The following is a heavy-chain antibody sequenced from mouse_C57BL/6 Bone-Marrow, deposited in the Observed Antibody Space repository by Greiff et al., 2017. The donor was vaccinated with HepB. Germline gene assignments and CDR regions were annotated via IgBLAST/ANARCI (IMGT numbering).Heavy chain of an antibody. CDR1: GYSITSGYY. J-gene: IGHJ3*01. CDR2: ISYDGSN. V-gene: IGHV3-6*01. CDR3: AREGLGQAFAY. Sequence: EVQLQESGPGLVKPSQSLSLTCSVTGYSITSGYYWNWIRQFPGNKLEWMGYISYDGSNNYNPSLKNRIPITRDTSKNQFFLKLNSVTTEDTATYYCAREGLGQAFAYWGQGTLVTVSA. D-gene: IGHD4-1*01.